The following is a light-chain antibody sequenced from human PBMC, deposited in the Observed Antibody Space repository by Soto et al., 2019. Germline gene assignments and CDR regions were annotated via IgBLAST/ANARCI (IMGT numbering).Light chain of an antibody. V-gene: IGLV2-23*01. Sequence: QSALTQPASVSGSPGQSITISCTGTNNDVGGYNVVSWYQQHPGKAPKVIIYEAIKRPSGVSNRFSGSISGTTASLTISGLQADDEADYYCCSYVGATTYVFGSGTKLTVL. J-gene: IGLJ1*01. CDR3: CSYVGATTYV. CDR2: EAI. CDR1: NNDVGGYNV.